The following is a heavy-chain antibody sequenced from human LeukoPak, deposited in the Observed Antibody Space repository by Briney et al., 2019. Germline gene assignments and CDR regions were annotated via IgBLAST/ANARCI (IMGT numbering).Heavy chain of an antibody. V-gene: IGHV4-59*01. CDR3: ARDVGATPGYFDY. J-gene: IGHJ4*02. D-gene: IGHD1-26*01. CDR2: IYYSGSA. Sequence: SETLSLTCTVSGGSISSYYWNWIRQPPGKGLEWIGYIYYSGSANYNPSLKSRVTISVDTSKNQVSLKLSSVTAADTAVYYCARDVGATPGYFDYWGQGTLVTVSS. CDR1: GGSISSYY.